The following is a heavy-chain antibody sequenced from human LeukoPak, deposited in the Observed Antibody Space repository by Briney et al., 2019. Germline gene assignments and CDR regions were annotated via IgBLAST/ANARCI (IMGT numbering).Heavy chain of an antibody. CDR3: ARVHGLYYYGMDV. V-gene: IGHV4-59*01. Sequence: SETLSLTCTVSGGSISSYYWSRIRQPPGKGLEGIGYIYYSGSTNYNPSLKSRVTISVDTSKNQFSLKLSSVTAADTAVYYCARVHGLYYYGMDVWGQGTTVTVSS. J-gene: IGHJ6*02. CDR1: GGSISSYY. D-gene: IGHD4-17*01. CDR2: IYYSGST.